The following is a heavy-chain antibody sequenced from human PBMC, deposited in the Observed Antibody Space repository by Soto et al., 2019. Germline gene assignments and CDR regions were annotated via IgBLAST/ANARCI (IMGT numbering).Heavy chain of an antibody. Sequence: PSETLSLTCTVSGGSISSYYWSWIRQPPGKGLEWIGYIYYSGSTNYNPSLKSRVTISVDTSKNQFFLKLSSVTAADTAVYYCARGDYYGELDPWGQGTLVTVSS. V-gene: IGHV4-59*01. D-gene: IGHD4-17*01. CDR2: IYYSGST. CDR1: GGSISSYY. J-gene: IGHJ5*02. CDR3: ARGDYYGELDP.